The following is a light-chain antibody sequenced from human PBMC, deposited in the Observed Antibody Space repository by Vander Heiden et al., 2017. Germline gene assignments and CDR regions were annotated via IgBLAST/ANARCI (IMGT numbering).Light chain of an antibody. V-gene: IGKV3-15*01. CDR3: QQYNNWPPSWT. J-gene: IGKJ1*01. CDR1: RSISRN. Sequence: EIVMTQSPATLSVCPGERATLSCRASRSISRNLAWYQQKPGQAPRLLIYGASARATGVTDRFSGSGSGTEFTLTISSLQSVDSAVYYCQQYNNWPPSWTFGQGTKVEV. CDR2: GAS.